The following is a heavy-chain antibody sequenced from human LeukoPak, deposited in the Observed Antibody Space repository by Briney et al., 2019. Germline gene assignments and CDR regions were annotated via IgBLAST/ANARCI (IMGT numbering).Heavy chain of an antibody. D-gene: IGHD2-21*01. J-gene: IGHJ6*03. Sequence: ASVKVSCKVSGYTLTELSMHWVRQAPGKGLEWMGGSDPEDGETIYAQKFQGRVTMTEDTSTDTAYMELSSLRSEDTAVYYCATGVDYYYYMDVWGKGTTVTISS. V-gene: IGHV1-24*01. CDR1: GYTLTELS. CDR2: SDPEDGET. CDR3: ATGVDYYYYMDV.